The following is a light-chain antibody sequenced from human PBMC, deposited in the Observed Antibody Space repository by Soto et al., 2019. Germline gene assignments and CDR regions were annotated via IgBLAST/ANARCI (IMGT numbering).Light chain of an antibody. V-gene: IGKV1-5*01. CDR2: DAS. CDR3: QQYNSIQGYT. CDR1: QSISSW. J-gene: IGKJ2*01. Sequence: DIQMTQSPSILSASVGDRVTITCRASQSISSWLAWYQQKPGKAPKLLIYDASSLESGVPSRFSGSGSGTEFTLTISSLQPDDFATYYCQQYNSIQGYTFGQGTKLEIK.